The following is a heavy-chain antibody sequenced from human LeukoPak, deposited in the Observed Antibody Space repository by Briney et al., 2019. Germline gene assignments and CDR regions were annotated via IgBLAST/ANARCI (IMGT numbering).Heavy chain of an antibody. CDR1: GGTFSSYA. J-gene: IGHJ6*02. D-gene: IGHD5-18*01. Sequence: SVKVSCKASGGTFSSYAISWVRQAPGQGLEWMGRIIPIFGIANYAQKFQGRVTITADKSSSTAYMELSSLRSEDTAVYYCARSWRRRYSLNLPPPRYYYYGMDVWGQGTTVTVSS. V-gene: IGHV1-69*04. CDR2: IIPIFGIA. CDR3: ARSWRRRYSLNLPPPRYYYYGMDV.